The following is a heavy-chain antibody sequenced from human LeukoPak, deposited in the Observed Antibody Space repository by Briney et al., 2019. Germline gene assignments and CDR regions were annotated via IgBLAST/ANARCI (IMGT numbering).Heavy chain of an antibody. D-gene: IGHD3-22*01. CDR3: ATLAYYYDSSDYYFDY. CDR1: GYTLTELS. Sequence: GASVKVSCKVSGYTLTELSMHWVRQAPGKGLEWMGGFDPEDGETIYAQKFQGRVTMTEDTSTDTAYMELSSLRSEDTAVYYCATLAYYYDSSDYYFDYWGQGTLVTVSS. CDR2: FDPEDGET. J-gene: IGHJ4*02. V-gene: IGHV1-24*01.